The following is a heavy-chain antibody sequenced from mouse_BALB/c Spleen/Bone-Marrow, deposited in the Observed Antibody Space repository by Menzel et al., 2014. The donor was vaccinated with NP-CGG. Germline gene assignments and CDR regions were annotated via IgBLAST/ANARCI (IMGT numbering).Heavy chain of an antibody. CDR2: IDPANGNT. CDR1: GFNIKDTY. V-gene: IGHV14-3*02. CDR3: ARWEYYAMDY. Sequence: EVQLQQSGAELVKPGASVKLSCTASGFNIKDTYMHWVKQRPEQGLEWIGRIDPANGNTKYDPKFQGKATITADTSSITAYLQLSSLTSEDTAAYYCARWEYYAMDYWGQGTSVTVSS. D-gene: IGHD4-1*01. J-gene: IGHJ4*01.